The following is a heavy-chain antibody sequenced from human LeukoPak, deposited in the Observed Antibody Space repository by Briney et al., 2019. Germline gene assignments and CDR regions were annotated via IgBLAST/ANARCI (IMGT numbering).Heavy chain of an antibody. V-gene: IGHV4-39*01. Sequence: PSETLSLTCTVSGGSISSSNYYWGWIRQPPGKGLEWIGSISYSGSTYYNPSLKSRVTIFVDTSKNQFSLKLSSVTAADTAIYYCASKQWVYYYMDAWGKGTTVTVSS. D-gene: IGHD1-26*01. CDR2: ISYSGST. J-gene: IGHJ6*03. CDR1: GGSISSSNYY. CDR3: ASKQWVYYYMDA.